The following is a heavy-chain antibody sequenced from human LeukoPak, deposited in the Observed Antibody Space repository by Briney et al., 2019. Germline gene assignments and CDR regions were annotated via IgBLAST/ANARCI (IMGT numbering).Heavy chain of an antibody. D-gene: IGHD6-13*01. CDR3: ARDRGVVGSSWPYYFDY. J-gene: IGHJ4*02. V-gene: IGHV1-69*05. Sequence: GSSVKVSCKASGGTFSSYAISWVRQAPGQGLEWMGRIIPIFGTANYAQKFQGRVTITTDESTSTAYMELNSLRAEDTAVYYCARDRGVVGSSWPYYFDYWGQGTLVTVSS. CDR1: GGTFSSYA. CDR2: IIPIFGTA.